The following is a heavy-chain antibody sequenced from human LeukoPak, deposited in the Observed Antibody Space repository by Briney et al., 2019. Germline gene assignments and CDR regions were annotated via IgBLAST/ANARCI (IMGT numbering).Heavy chain of an antibody. Sequence: SQTLSLTCTVSGGSISSDTYSWSWVRPPAGKGLEWIGRIYTSGSTNYNPSLKSRVTISVDTSKNQFSLKLNSVTAADTAFYYCARAGGLGTYYPNWFDPWGQGTLVTVSS. CDR1: GGSISSDTYS. D-gene: IGHD3-10*01. J-gene: IGHJ5*02. CDR2: IYTSGST. CDR3: ARAGGLGTYYPNWFDP. V-gene: IGHV4-61*02.